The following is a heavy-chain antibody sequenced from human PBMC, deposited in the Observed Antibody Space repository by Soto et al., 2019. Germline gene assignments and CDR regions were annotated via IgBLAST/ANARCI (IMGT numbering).Heavy chain of an antibody. V-gene: IGHV3-23*01. J-gene: IGHJ4*02. CDR3: AKTYMVRGVIIRSPPPYYFDY. D-gene: IGHD3-10*01. CDR1: GFTFSSYA. Sequence: PGVSLRLSCAASGFTFSSYAMSWVRQAPGKGLEWVSAISGSGGSTYYADSVKGRFTISRDNSKNTLYLQMNSLRAEDTAVYYCAKTYMVRGVIIRSPPPYYFDYWGQGTLVTVSS. CDR2: ISGSGGST.